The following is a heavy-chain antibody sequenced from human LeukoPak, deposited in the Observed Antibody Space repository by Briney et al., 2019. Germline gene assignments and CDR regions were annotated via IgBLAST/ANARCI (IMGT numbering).Heavy chain of an antibody. Sequence: GASVKVSCKASGYTFTSYAMHWVRQAPGQRLEWMGWINAGNGNTKYSQKFQGRVTITRDTPASTAYMGLSSLRSEDTAVYYCARSGATSRDAFDIWGQGTMVTVSS. CDR2: INAGNGNT. V-gene: IGHV1-3*01. D-gene: IGHD1-26*01. CDR1: GYTFTSYA. CDR3: ARSGATSRDAFDI. J-gene: IGHJ3*02.